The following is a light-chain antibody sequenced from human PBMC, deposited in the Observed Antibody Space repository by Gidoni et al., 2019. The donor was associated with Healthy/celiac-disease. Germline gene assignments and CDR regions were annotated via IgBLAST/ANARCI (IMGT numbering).Light chain of an antibody. J-gene: IGKJ1*01. Sequence: DIVLTQSPGTLSLSPGERATLSCRASQSVSTSYLAWHQQKRGQAPRLLIYGASSRATGIPDRFSGSGSGTDFTLTISRLEPEDFAVYYCQQYGSSPMTFGQGTKVEVK. CDR3: QQYGSSPMT. V-gene: IGKV3-20*01. CDR1: QSVSTSY. CDR2: GAS.